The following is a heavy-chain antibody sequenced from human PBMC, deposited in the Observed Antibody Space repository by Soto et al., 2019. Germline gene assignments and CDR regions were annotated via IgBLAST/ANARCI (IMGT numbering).Heavy chain of an antibody. CDR1: GYTFTGYY. V-gene: IGHV1-2*04. J-gene: IGHJ5*02. CDR2: INPNSGGT. CDR3: ARGTSTFWSGYHRVLDP. D-gene: IGHD3-3*01. Sequence: QVQLVQSGAEVKKPGASVKVSCKASGYTFTGYYMHWVRQAPGQGLEWMGWINPNSGGTNYAQKFQGWVTMTRDTSISTAYMELSRLRSDDTAVYYCARGTSTFWSGYHRVLDPWGQGTLVTVSS.